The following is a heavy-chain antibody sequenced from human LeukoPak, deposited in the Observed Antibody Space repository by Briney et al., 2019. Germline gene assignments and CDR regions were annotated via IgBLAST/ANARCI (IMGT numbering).Heavy chain of an antibody. J-gene: IGHJ4*02. Sequence: GGSLRLSCAASGFTFSNYAMSWVRQAPGKGLEWVSAISGSGGSTYYADSVKGRFTISRDNSKNTLYLQMNSLRAGETAVYYCAKMVGSNPQAPDTAPRRGYYYDSSGYYYPFDYWGQGTLVTVSS. CDR1: GFTFSNYA. D-gene: IGHD3-22*01. CDR3: AKMVGSNPQAPDTAPRRGYYYDSSGYYYPFDY. V-gene: IGHV3-23*01. CDR2: ISGSGGST.